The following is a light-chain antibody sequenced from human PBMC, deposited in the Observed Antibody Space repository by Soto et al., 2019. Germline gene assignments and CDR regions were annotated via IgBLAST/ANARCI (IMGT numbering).Light chain of an antibody. CDR2: EVS. CDR3: CSNAGDNTYV. CDR1: SSEVGSYNL. J-gene: IGLJ1*01. V-gene: IGLV2-23*02. Sequence: QSVLTQPASVSGSPGQSITISCIGTSSEVGSYNLVSWYQQHPGKAPKVIISEVSERPSGVSNRFSGSKSGNTASLTISGLQAEDEADYYCCSNAGDNTYVFGSGTRSPS.